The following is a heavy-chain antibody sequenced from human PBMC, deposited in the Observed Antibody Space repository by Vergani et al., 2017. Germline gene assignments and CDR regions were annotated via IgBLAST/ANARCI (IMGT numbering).Heavy chain of an antibody. CDR1: GYTFTDHY. CDR3: ATPQTVTTGGMEV. CDR2: VDPEDGET. D-gene: IGHD4-17*01. V-gene: IGHV1-69-2*01. Sequence: EVQLVQSGAEVKKPGATMKISCKVSGYTFTDHYMHWVKQAPGKGLEGMGLVDPEDGETIYAEKFKGRVTIAADTSTYTAHLELSSLRSEDTAVYYCATPQTVTTGGMEVWGQGTTVIVSS. J-gene: IGHJ6*02.